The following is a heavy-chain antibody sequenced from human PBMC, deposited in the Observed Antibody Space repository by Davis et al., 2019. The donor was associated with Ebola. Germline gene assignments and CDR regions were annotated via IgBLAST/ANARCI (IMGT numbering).Heavy chain of an antibody. CDR2: IRSKANSYAT. J-gene: IGHJ5*02. CDR3: TRLSRDYVDWFDP. Sequence: GESLKISCAASGFTFSSYAMSWVRQASGKGLEWVGRIRSKANSYATAYAASVKGRFTISRDDSKNTAYLQMNSLKTEDTAVYYCTRLSRDYVDWFDPWGQGTLVTVSS. V-gene: IGHV3-73*01. D-gene: IGHD4-17*01. CDR1: GFTFSSYA.